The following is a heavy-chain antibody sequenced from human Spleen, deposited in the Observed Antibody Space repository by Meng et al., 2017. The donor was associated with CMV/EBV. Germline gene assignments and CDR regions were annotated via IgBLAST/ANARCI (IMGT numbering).Heavy chain of an antibody. Sequence: GESLKISCAASGFAFRSYWMHWVRQDPGRGLVWVSRVDSDGSDITYADSVKGRFTISRDNAKNTLYLQMKSLRAEDTAVYYCARDKWQLGMDVWGQGTTVTVSS. J-gene: IGHJ6*02. V-gene: IGHV3-74*03. D-gene: IGHD1-26*01. CDR3: ARDKWQLGMDV. CDR1: GFAFRSYW. CDR2: VDSDGSDI.